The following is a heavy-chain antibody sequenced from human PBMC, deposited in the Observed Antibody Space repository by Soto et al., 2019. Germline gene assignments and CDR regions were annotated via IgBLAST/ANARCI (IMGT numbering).Heavy chain of an antibody. V-gene: IGHV4-31*03. D-gene: IGHD1-7*01. CDR2: IYYSGST. Sequence: SETLSLTCTVSGGSISSGGYYWSWIRQHPGKGLEWIGYIYYSGSTYYNPSLKSRVTISVDTSKSQFSLKLSSVTAADTAVYYCARVTAGTTRGFFFLDDYYYGMDVWGQGTTVTVSS. CDR3: ARVTAGTTRGFFFLDDYYYGMDV. CDR1: GGSISSGGYY. J-gene: IGHJ6*02.